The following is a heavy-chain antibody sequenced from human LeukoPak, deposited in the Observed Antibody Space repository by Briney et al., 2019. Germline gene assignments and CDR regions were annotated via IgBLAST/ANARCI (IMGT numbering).Heavy chain of an antibody. D-gene: IGHD4-23*01. Sequence: GGSLRLSCAASGFTFSSYAMSWVRQAPGKGLEWVSAISGSGGSTYYADPVKGRFTISRDNSKNTLYLQMTSLRAEDTAVYYCAKLYGGNYFDYWGQGTLVTVSS. CDR3: AKLYGGNYFDY. CDR2: ISGSGGST. V-gene: IGHV3-23*01. J-gene: IGHJ4*02. CDR1: GFTFSSYA.